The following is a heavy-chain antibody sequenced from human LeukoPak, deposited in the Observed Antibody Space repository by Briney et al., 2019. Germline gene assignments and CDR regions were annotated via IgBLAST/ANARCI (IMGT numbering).Heavy chain of an antibody. V-gene: IGHV1-69*05. CDR3: ARAPQGQTPRYFDL. CDR2: IIPTFGTP. J-gene: IGHJ2*01. CDR1: GGTFISYT. Sequence: SVKVSCKASGGTFISYTISWVRQAPGQGLEWMGGIIPTFGTPNYAQNFQGRVTITTDESTTTVYMELSSLRSEDTAMYYCARAPQGQTPRYFDLWGRGTLVTVSS.